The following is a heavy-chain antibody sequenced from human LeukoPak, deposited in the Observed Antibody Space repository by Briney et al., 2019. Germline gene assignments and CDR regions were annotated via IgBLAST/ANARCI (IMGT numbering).Heavy chain of an antibody. CDR2: INPNSGGT. D-gene: IGHD2-15*01. CDR1: GYTFTGYY. Sequence: ASVKVSCEASGYTFTGYYMHWVRQAPGQGLEWMGWINPNSGGTNYAQKFQGRVTMTRDTSISTAYMELSRLRSDDTAVYYCARLLGHLKYYFDYWGQGTLVTVSS. CDR3: ARLLGHLKYYFDY. V-gene: IGHV1-2*02. J-gene: IGHJ4*02.